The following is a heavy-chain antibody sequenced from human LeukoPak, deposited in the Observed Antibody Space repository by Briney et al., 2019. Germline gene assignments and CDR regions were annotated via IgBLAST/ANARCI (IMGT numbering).Heavy chain of an antibody. Sequence: ASVKVPCKASGYTFTGYYMHWVRQAPGQGLEWMGWINPNSGGTNYAQKFQGRVTMTRDTSISTAYMELSRLRSDDTAVYYCARVRAITGTTPVGYWGQGTLVTVSS. CDR1: GYTFTGYY. CDR3: ARVRAITGTTPVGY. D-gene: IGHD1-7*01. J-gene: IGHJ4*02. CDR2: INPNSGGT. V-gene: IGHV1-2*02.